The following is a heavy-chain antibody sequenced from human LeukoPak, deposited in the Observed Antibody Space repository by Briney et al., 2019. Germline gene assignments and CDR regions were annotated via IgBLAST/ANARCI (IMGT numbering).Heavy chain of an antibody. Sequence: GGSLRLSCAGSGFTVSSKYMSWIRQAPGKGLEWVSVIYSGGSTDYADSVKGRFTMSRDNSKNMLYLQMNSLRVDDTAVYFCARGRGYSGYDVSLPFDYWGQGTLVTVSS. CDR2: IYSGGST. CDR1: GFTVSSKY. CDR3: ARGRGYSGYDVSLPFDY. J-gene: IGHJ4*02. D-gene: IGHD5-12*01. V-gene: IGHV3-66*01.